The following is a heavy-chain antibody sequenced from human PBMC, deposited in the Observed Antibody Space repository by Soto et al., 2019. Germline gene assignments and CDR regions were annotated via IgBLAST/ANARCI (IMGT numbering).Heavy chain of an antibody. CDR3: VRVVAIPGYPDN. Sequence: QVQLVQSGAEVRQPASSVKVSCKTSGGTFSSYAISWVRQAPGQGLEWMGGIVHIVDTSTYAQKFQGRVTITADESTSIVYMELSSLRSDDTAVYYCVRVVAIPGYPDNWGQGTLVTVSS. J-gene: IGHJ4*02. V-gene: IGHV1-69*12. D-gene: IGHD5-12*01. CDR2: IVHIVDTS. CDR1: GGTFSSYA.